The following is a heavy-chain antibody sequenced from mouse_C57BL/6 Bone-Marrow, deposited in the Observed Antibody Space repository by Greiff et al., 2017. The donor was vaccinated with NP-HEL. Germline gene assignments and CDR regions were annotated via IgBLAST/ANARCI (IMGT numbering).Heavy chain of an antibody. V-gene: IGHV1-50*01. CDR3: ARKAYYGRSYEFAY. CDR1: GYTFTTYW. Sequence: QVHVKQPGAELVKPGASVKLSCKASGYTFTTYWMQWVKQRPGQGLEWIGEIDPSDSYTNYNQKFKGKGTFTVDTSSSTANMQLSSLTSEDSAVYYCARKAYYGRSYEFAYWGQGTLVTVSA. CDR2: IDPSDSYT. J-gene: IGHJ3*01. D-gene: IGHD1-1*01.